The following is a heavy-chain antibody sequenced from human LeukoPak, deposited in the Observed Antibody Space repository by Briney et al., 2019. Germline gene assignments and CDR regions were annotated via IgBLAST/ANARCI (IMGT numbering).Heavy chain of an antibody. CDR2: IYTSGST. V-gene: IGHV4-4*07. CDR3: AREYSCGWWGVDYFDY. J-gene: IGHJ4*02. CDR1: GGSISSYY. D-gene: IGHD6-19*01. Sequence: SETLSLTCTVSGGSISSYYWSWIRQPAGKGLEWIGRIYTSGSTNYNPSLKSRVSMLVDTSKNQFSLKLSSVTGADTAVYYCAREYSCGWWGVDYFDYWGQGTLVTVSS.